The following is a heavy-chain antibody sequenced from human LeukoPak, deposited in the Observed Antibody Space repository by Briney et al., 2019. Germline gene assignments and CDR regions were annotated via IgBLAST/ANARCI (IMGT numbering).Heavy chain of an antibody. V-gene: IGHV4-59*01. CDR3: ASGVRFLEWEY. J-gene: IGHJ4*02. Sequence: SETLSLTCTVSGDSISRYYWSWIRQPPGKGLEWIGYVFYSGTTTYNPSLKSRVSMSVDTSKNQFSLKLSSVTAADTAVYYCASGVRFLEWEYWGQGTLVTVSS. D-gene: IGHD3-3*01. CDR1: GDSISRYY. CDR2: VFYSGTT.